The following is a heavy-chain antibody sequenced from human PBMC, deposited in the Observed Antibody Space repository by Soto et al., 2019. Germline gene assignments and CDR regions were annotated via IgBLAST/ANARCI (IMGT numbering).Heavy chain of an antibody. V-gene: IGHV1-18*01. CDR3: ARERYEDWFDP. CDR2: ISAYNGNT. J-gene: IGHJ5*02. D-gene: IGHD3-3*01. CDR1: GYTITSKA. Sequence: SVKASSKASGYTITSKASSWVRQAPGQGLEWMGWISAYNGNTNYAQKLQGRVTMTTDTSTSTAYMELRSLRSDDTAVYYCARERYEDWFDPWGQGTLVTVSS.